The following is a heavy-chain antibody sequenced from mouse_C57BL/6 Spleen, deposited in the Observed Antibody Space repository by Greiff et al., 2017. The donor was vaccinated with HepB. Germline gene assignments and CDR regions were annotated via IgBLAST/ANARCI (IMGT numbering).Heavy chain of an antibody. J-gene: IGHJ2*01. CDR3: ARGDSNYYYYFDY. V-gene: IGHV1-47*01. CDR1: GYTFTTYP. D-gene: IGHD2-5*01. CDR2: FHPYNDDT. Sequence: VQVVESGAELVKPGASVKMSCKASGYTFTTYPIEWMKQNHGKSLEWIGNFHPYNDDTKYNEKFKGKATLTVEKSSSTVYLELSRLTSDDSAVYYCARGDSNYYYYFDYWGQGTTLTVSS.